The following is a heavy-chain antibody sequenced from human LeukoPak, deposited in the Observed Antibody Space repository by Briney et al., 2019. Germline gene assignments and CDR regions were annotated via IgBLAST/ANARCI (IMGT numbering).Heavy chain of an antibody. CDR3: AKTPGYTSSWQFDY. J-gene: IGHJ4*02. CDR1: GFTFGNYA. CDR2: ITGGGRNT. D-gene: IGHD6-13*01. Sequence: GGSLRLSCAASGFTFGNYAMSWVRQAPGKGLEWVSTITGGGRNTYYADSVKGRFTISRDNSKNTLYLQMNSLRDEDTALYYCAKTPGYTSSWQFDYWGQGTLVTVSS. V-gene: IGHV3-23*01.